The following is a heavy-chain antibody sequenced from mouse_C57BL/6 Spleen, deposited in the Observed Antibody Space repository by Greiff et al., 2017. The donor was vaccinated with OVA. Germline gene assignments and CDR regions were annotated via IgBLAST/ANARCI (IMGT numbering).Heavy chain of an antibody. J-gene: IGHJ2*01. CDR1: GYAFSSYW. CDR2: IYPGDGDT. Sequence: VQVVESGAELVKPGASVKISCKASGYAFSSYWMNWVKQRPGKGLEWIGQIYPGDGDTNYNGKFKGKATLTADKSSSTAYMQLSSLTSEDSAVYFCARVTTVVAKGSFDYWGQGTTLTVSS. V-gene: IGHV1-80*01. D-gene: IGHD1-1*01. CDR3: ARVTTVVAKGSFDY.